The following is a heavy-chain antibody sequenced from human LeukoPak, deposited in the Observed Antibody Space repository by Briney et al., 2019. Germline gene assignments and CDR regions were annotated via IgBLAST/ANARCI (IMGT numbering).Heavy chain of an antibody. CDR3: ARVLIAVDAFDI. D-gene: IGHD6-19*01. V-gene: IGHV4-39*01. CDR2: IYYSGST. Sequence: SETLSLTCTVSGGSISSSSYYWGWIRQPPGKGLEWIGSIYYSGSTYYTPSLKSRVPISVDTSKNQFSLTLSSVTAADTAVYYCARVLIAVDAFDIWGQGTMVTVSS. J-gene: IGHJ3*02. CDR1: GGSISSSSYY.